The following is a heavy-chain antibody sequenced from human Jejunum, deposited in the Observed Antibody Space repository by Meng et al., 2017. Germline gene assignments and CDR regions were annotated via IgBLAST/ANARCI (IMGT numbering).Heavy chain of an antibody. CDR3: VRDSFIDARGTYVGKGDY. Sequence: GGSLRLSCAASGFTFTNYAMHWVRQAPGKGLEWVTVVSYDGRNKYYVDSVKGRFTVSRDNSENTLYLQMNSLRPEDTAVYFCVRDSFIDARGTYVGKGDYWGQGTRVTVSS. J-gene: IGHJ4*02. D-gene: IGHD3-16*01. CDR2: VSYDGRNK. V-gene: IGHV3-30*01. CDR1: GFTFTNYA.